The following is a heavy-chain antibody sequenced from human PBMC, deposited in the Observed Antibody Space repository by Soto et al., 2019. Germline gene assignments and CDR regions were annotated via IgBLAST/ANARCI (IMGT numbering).Heavy chain of an antibody. D-gene: IGHD6-13*01. CDR2: IYYSGST. J-gene: IGHJ4*02. Sequence: SETLSLTCTVSGGSISSSSYYWGWIRQPPGKGLEWIGSIYYSGSTYYNPSLKSRVTISVDTSKNQFSLKLSSVTAADTAVYYCARLHREIWAAGIDYWGQGTLVTVSS. CDR3: ARLHREIWAAGIDY. CDR1: GGSISSSSYY. V-gene: IGHV4-39*01.